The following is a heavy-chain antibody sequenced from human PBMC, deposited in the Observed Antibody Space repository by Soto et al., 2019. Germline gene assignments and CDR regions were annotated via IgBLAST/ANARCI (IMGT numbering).Heavy chain of an antibody. D-gene: IGHD2-8*01. J-gene: IGHJ4*02. CDR2: ISYSGNT. Sequence: QVHLRESGPGLVKPSETLSLSCTVSGGSISNFYWSWIRQPPGKGLEWIGYISYSGNTNYNPSLKSRVSISVDTSKNRFSLNLTSVTAADTAVYYCARAPMVLTRSYFDSWGQGTPVTVSS. CDR3: ARAPMVLTRSYFDS. V-gene: IGHV4-59*01. CDR1: GGSISNFY.